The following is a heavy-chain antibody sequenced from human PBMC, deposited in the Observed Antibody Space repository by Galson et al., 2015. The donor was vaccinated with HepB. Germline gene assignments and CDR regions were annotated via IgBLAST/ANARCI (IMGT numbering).Heavy chain of an antibody. CDR3: AKVAILGSTPHYFDY. Sequence: SLRLSCAASGLAFRKNGMHWVRQAPGKGLQWVSAITGGGERMYYADSVKGRFTTSRDSTNHTVFLLMTSLRVADTAVYYFAKVAILGSTPHYFDYLGQGTLVTVSS. CDR1: GLAFRKNG. D-gene: IGHD7-27*01. V-gene: IGHV3-23*01. CDR2: ITGGGERM. J-gene: IGHJ4*02.